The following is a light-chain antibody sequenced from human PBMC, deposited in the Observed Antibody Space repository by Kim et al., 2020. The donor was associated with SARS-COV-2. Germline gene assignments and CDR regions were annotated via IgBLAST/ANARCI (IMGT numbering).Light chain of an antibody. V-gene: IGKV1-27*01. Sequence: ASVGDRDTITCRTSQGISNYLAWYQQRPGKVPKVLIYAASTLQSGVPSRFSGSGSGTDFTLTISSLQPEDVATYYCQKYNSAPLTFGGGTKVDI. CDR3: QKYNSAPLT. CDR2: AAS. CDR1: QGISNY. J-gene: IGKJ4*01.